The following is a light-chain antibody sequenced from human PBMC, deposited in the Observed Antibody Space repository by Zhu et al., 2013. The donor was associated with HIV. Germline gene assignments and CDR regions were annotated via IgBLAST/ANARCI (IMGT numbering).Light chain of an antibody. Sequence: DIQMTQSPSTLSASVGDRVTITCRAGQNISRWLAWFQQKPGKAPNLLIYDASSLESGVPSRFSGSGSGTEFTLTISSLQPDDFATYYCQHYNSHSYSFGQGTKLEIK. CDR2: DAS. V-gene: IGKV1-5*01. CDR1: QNISRW. J-gene: IGKJ2*03. CDR3: QHYNSHSYS.